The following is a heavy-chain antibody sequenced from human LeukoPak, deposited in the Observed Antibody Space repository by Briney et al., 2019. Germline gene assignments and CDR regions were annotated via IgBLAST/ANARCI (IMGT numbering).Heavy chain of an antibody. D-gene: IGHD2-2*01. V-gene: IGHV4-34*01. CDR3: ARTGYCSSTSCYLGAFDI. CDR1: GGSFSGYY. J-gene: IGHJ3*02. CDR2: INHSGST. Sequence: PSETLSLTCAVYGGSFSGYYWSWIRQPPGKGLEWIGEINHSGSTDYNPSLKSRVTISVDTSKNQFSLKLSSVTAADTAVYYCARTGYCSSTSCYLGAFDIWGQGTVVTVSS.